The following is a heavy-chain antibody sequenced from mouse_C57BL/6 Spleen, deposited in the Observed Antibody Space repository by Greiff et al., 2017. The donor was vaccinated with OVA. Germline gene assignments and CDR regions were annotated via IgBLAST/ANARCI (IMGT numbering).Heavy chain of an antibody. CDR1: GYTFTSYW. D-gene: IGHD1-1*01. V-gene: IGHV1-50*01. CDR3: ARRITTVVATREY. CDR2: IDPSDSYT. J-gene: IGHJ2*01. Sequence: QVQLQQPGAELVKPGASVKLSCKASGYTFTSYWMQWVKQRPGQGLEWIGEIDPSDSYTNYNQKFKGKATLTVDTSSSPAYMQLSSLTSEDSAVYYCARRITTVVATREYWGQGTTRTVSS.